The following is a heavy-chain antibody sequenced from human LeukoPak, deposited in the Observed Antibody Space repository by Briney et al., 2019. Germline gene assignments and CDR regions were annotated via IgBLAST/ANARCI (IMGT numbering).Heavy chain of an antibody. D-gene: IGHD3-3*01. CDR2: ISAYNGNT. Sequence: ASVKVSCXASGYTFTSYGISWVRQAPGQGLEWMGWISAYNGNTNYAQKLQGRVTMTTDTSTSTAYMELRSLRSDDTAVYYCARDFSIFGVPPVGYWGQGTLVTVSS. J-gene: IGHJ4*02. V-gene: IGHV1-18*01. CDR3: ARDFSIFGVPPVGY. CDR1: GYTFTSYG.